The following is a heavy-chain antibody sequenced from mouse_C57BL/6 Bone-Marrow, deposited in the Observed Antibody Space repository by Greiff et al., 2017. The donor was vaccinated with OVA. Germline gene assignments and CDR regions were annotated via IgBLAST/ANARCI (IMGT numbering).Heavy chain of an antibody. Sequence: VQLQQSGAELVRPGTSVKMSCKASGYTVTNYWIGWAKQRPGHGLEWIGDSYPGGGYTKSNEKFKGKATLTADKSSSTAYMQCSSLASVVSAIFYWATDSSGYWFACWGQGTLVTVAA. CDR2: SYPGGGYT. J-gene: IGHJ3*01. D-gene: IGHD3-2*02. CDR1: GYTVTNYW. CDR3: ATDSSGYWFAC. V-gene: IGHV1-63*01.